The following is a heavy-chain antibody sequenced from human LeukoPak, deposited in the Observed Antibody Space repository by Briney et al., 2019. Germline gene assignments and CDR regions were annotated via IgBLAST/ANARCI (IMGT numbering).Heavy chain of an antibody. CDR3: ARARRGYSSLQFDY. Sequence: PSETLSLTCTVSGGSISSYYWSWIRQPPGKGLEWIGYIYYSGSTNYNPSLKSRVTISVDTSKNQFSLKLSSVTAADTAVYYCARARRGYSSLQFDYWGQGTLVTVSS. J-gene: IGHJ4*02. CDR1: GGSISSYY. CDR2: IYYSGST. D-gene: IGHD6-13*01. V-gene: IGHV4-59*01.